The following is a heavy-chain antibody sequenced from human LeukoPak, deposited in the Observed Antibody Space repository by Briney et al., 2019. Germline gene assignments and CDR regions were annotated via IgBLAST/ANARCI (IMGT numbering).Heavy chain of an antibody. CDR2: IVVGSGHT. V-gene: IGHV1-58*01. J-gene: IGHJ6*02. Sequence: SVKVSCKASGFTFATSTVQWVRQARGQRLEWMGWIVVGSGHTNYAQKFQQRVTITRDMSTSTAYMYLSSLTPEDTALYYCAATLTVTSGSTYYGLDVWGQGTTVTVSS. CDR1: GFTFATST. D-gene: IGHD4-17*01. CDR3: AATLTVTSGSTYYGLDV.